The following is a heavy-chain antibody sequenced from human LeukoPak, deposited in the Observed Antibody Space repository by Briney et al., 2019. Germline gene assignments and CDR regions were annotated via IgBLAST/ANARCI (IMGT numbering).Heavy chain of an antibody. CDR3: ARGNYDSSGYYPYYFDY. CDR2: IYYSGST. Sequence: KTSETLSLTCTVSGGSVSSGTYYWSWIRQPPGKGLEWIGYIYYSGSTNYNPSLKSRVTISVDTSKNQLSLKLSSVTAADTAVYYCARGNYDSSGYYPYYFDYWGQGTLVTVSS. CDR1: GGSVSSGTYY. V-gene: IGHV4-61*01. D-gene: IGHD3-22*01. J-gene: IGHJ4*02.